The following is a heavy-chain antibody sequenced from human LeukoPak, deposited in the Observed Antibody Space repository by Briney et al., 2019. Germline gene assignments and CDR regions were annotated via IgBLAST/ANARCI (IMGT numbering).Heavy chain of an antibody. CDR2: INRSGST. Sequence: SETLSLTCAVYGGSFSGYYWSWIRQPPGKGLEWIGEINRSGSTNYNPSLKSRVTISVDTSKNQFSLKLSSVTAADTAVYYCARRVRSGGAYYYYYMDVWGKGTTVTISS. D-gene: IGHD6-19*01. CDR1: GGSFSGYY. CDR3: ARRVRSGGAYYYYYMDV. J-gene: IGHJ6*03. V-gene: IGHV4-34*01.